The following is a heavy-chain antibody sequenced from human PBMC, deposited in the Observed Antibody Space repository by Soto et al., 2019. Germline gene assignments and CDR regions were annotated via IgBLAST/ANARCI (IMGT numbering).Heavy chain of an antibody. CDR3: AKDIAVAGFNWYDP. J-gene: IGHJ5*02. CDR2: ISGRGSST. CDR1: DLHWSSYA. V-gene: IGHV3-23*01. Sequence: PRGSLILSGAASDLHWSSYAMSGARQASGKGLEWVSAISGRGSSTYYAASVKGRVTISRDNSKNTLYLQRNSLRAEDTAVYYCAKDIAVAGFNWYDPWGQGTLVTVSS. D-gene: IGHD6-19*01.